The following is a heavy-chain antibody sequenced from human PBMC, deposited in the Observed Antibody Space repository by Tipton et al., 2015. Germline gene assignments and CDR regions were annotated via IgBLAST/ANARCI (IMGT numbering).Heavy chain of an antibody. J-gene: IGHJ4*02. CDR3: ARGRGLRGYSAYGVH. V-gene: IGHV1-8*02. CDR2: MNPTSGRT. D-gene: IGHD5-12*01. Sequence: QLVQSGAEVKKPGASVKVSCKASGYPFTSYDITWVRQAPGQGLEWMGWMNPTSGRTGFAQKFQGRFTMTRNTSINTAYMEVSSLSSEDTAVYYCARGRGLRGYSAYGVHWGQGTLVTVSS. CDR1: GYPFTSYD.